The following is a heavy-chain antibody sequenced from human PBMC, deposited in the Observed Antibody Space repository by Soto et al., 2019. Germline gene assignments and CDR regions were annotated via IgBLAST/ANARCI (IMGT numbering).Heavy chain of an antibody. J-gene: IGHJ5*02. V-gene: IGHV2-26*01. CDR2: IDSSGEK. CDR3: ARRHLAVAVSPWFDP. D-gene: IGHD3-16*01. CDR1: GLSITDSELG. Sequence: QVTLKESGPVLVKPTEPLTLRCTVSGLSITDSELGVSWIRQPPGKALEWLAHIDSSGEKSYRTFLKSRLTISKGTSKSQIVLIMTNMDPADTATYYCARRHLAVAVSPWFDPWGQGILVTVSS.